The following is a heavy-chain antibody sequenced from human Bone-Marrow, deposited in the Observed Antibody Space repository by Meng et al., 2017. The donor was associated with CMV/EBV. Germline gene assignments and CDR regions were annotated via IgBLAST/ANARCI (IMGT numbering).Heavy chain of an antibody. CDR2: ISGSGGGT. CDR1: GFTFSSYA. CDR3: AVAVAGN. J-gene: IGHJ4*02. Sequence: GESLKISCAASGFTFSSYAMSWVRQAPGKGLEWVSAISGSGGGTYYADSVKGRFTISRDNSKNTLYLQMNSLRAEDTAVYYCAVAVAGNWGQGTLVTVSS. D-gene: IGHD6-19*01. V-gene: IGHV3-23*01.